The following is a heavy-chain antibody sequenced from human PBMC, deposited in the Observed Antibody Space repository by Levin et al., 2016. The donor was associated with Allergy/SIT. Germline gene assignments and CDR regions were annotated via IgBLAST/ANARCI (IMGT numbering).Heavy chain of an antibody. J-gene: IGHJ4*02. CDR1: GYTFTSYD. CDR2: INPHSGIA. V-gene: IGHV1-8*01. Sequence: ASVKVSCKASGYTFTSYDINWVRQATGQGLEWMGWINPHSGIAVYTQKFHGRVTMSRNTSISTAYMELSSLTSEDTAVYYCVRPTQKPLDYWGQGTRVTVSS. CDR3: VRPTQKPLDY.